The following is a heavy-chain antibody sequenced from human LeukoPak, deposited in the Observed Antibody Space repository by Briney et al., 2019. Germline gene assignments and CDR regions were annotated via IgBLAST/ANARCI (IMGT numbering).Heavy chain of an antibody. CDR1: GDSISNYY. J-gene: IGHJ4*02. V-gene: IGHV4-59*08. D-gene: IGHD3-10*01. CDR2: INYSGST. CDR3: ARQRSGNDFDY. Sequence: PSETLSLTCTVSGDSISNYYWSWIRQPPGKGLEWIGYINYSGSTNYNPSLKSRVTISVDTSKNHFSLKLNFVTAADTAVYYCARQRSGNDFDYWGQGTLVTVSS.